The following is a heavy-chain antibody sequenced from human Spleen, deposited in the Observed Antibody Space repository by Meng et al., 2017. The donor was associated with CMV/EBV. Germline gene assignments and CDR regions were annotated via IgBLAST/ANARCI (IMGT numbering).Heavy chain of an antibody. CDR2: IYYSGNT. CDR3: ASTSLLQGGYSSSPWYFDY. CDR1: GGSIRSYY. D-gene: IGHD6-6*01. J-gene: IGHJ4*02. V-gene: IGHV4-59*01. Sequence: GSLRLSCNVSGGSIRSYYWNWIRQPPGKGLEWIGYIYYSGNTVYNPSLKSRVTISVDTSKNQFSLKLSSVTAADTAVYYCASTSLLQGGYSSSPWYFDYWGQGTLVTVSS.